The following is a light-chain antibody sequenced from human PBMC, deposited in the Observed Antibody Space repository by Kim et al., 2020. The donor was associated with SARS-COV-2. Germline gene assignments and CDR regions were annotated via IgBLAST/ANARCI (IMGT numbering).Light chain of an antibody. J-gene: IGLJ2*01. V-gene: IGLV2-8*01. Sequence: QSALTQPPSASGSPGQSVTISCSGTSSDVGGHNYVSWYQHHPGKVPKLMIYEVNKRPSGVPDRFSGSKSANTASLTVFGLQAEDEADYYCSSYTVTNSLIFGGGTQLTVL. CDR3: SSYTVTNSLI. CDR1: SSDVGGHNY. CDR2: EVN.